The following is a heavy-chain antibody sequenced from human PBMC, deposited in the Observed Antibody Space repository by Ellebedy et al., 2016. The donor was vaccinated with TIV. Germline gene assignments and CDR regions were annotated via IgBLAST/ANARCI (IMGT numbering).Heavy chain of an antibody. J-gene: IGHJ4*02. D-gene: IGHD5-18*01. CDR1: GFPFGSYV. CDR2: IYYDGSTI. V-gene: IGHV3-30*04. Sequence: GESLKISCAASGFPFGSYVMNWVRQAPGKGLEWVALIYYDGSTIYSADSVQGLFTISRDNSKNTLYLQMNSLRGDDTAIYYCARALHHVDTESPAALDCWGQGTLVTVSS. CDR3: ARALHHVDTESPAALDC.